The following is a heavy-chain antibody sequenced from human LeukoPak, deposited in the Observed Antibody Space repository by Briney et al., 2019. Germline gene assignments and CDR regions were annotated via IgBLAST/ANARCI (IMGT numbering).Heavy chain of an antibody. D-gene: IGHD5-18*01. V-gene: IGHV3-23*01. CDR3: AKGIQQWPGDYYYYGMDV. CDR2: ISGGGGST. Sequence: GGSLRLSCAASGLTFSSYAVNWVRQAPGKGLEWVSAISGGGGSTYYADSVKGRFTISRDNSKNTLYLQMNSLRAEDTAVYYCAKGIQQWPGDYYYYGMDVWGQGTTVPVSS. CDR1: GLTFSSYA. J-gene: IGHJ6*02.